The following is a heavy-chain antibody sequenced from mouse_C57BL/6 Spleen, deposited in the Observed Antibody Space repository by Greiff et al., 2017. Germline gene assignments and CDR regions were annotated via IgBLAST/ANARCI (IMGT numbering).Heavy chain of an antibody. CDR1: GYTFTTYP. CDR2: FHPYNDDT. Sequence: VKLMESGAELVKPGASVKMSCKASGYTFTTYPIEWMKQNHGKSLEWIGNFHPYNDDTKYNEKFKGKATLTVEKSSSTVYLELSRLTSDDSAVYYCAMIYYDYDGGVHFDYWGQGTTLTVSS. D-gene: IGHD2-4*01. V-gene: IGHV1-47*01. CDR3: AMIYYDYDGGVHFDY. J-gene: IGHJ2*01.